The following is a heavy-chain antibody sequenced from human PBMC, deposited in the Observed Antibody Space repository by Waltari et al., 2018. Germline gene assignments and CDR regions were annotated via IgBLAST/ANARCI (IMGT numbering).Heavy chain of an antibody. CDR2: IYYSGST. J-gene: IGHJ4*02. V-gene: IGHV4-39*01. Sequence: QLQLQESGPGLVKPSETLSLPRPVPGGSPRRSSYTWGWLRQPPGKGLEWIGSIYYSGSTYYNPSLKSRVTISVDTSKNQFSLKLSSVTAADTAVYYCATGYSSSRRLHFDYWGQGTLVTVSS. CDR1: GGSPRRSSYT. D-gene: IGHD6-6*01. CDR3: ATGYSSSRRLHFDY.